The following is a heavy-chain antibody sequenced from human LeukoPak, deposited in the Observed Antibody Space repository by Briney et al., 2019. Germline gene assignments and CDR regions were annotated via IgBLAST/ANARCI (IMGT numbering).Heavy chain of an antibody. Sequence: GGSLRLSCAASGFTFSSYGMHWVRQAPGKGLEGVAVISYDGSNKYYADSVKGRFTSSRDNSKNTLYLQMNSLRAEDTAVYYCAKDLEYYYGSGRDYWGQGTLVTVSS. D-gene: IGHD3-10*01. CDR2: ISYDGSNK. CDR1: GFTFSSYG. J-gene: IGHJ4*02. CDR3: AKDLEYYYGSGRDY. V-gene: IGHV3-30*18.